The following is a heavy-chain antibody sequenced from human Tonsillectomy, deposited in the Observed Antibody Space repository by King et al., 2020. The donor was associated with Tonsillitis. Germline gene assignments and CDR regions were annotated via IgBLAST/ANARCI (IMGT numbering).Heavy chain of an antibody. CDR1: GYTFTSYY. D-gene: IGHD7-27*01. CDR2: INPRDGSK. J-gene: IGHJ6*03. CDR3: ARDTTGDYYYMDV. V-gene: IGHV1-46*01. Sequence: QLVQSGAEVKKPGASVKVSCKASGYTFTSYYIHWVRQAPGQGLEWMGIINPRDGSKIYAQKFQGRVTMTRDTSTSTVYMELSSLRSEDTAVYYCARDTTGDYYYMDVWGKGSTVTVSS.